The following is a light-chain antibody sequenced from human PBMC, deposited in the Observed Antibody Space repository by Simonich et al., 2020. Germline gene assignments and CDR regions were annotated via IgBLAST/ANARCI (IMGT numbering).Light chain of an antibody. CDR2: AAS. J-gene: IGKJ2*01. CDR1: QMIIRY. CDR3: QQSYSTPYT. V-gene: IGKV1-39*01. Sequence: DIPMTQSPSSLSASVGDRVTLTCLASQMIIRYLNWYQQKPGKAPKLLIYAASSLQSGVPSRVSGSGSGTDFTLTISSLQPEDFATYYCQQSYSTPYTFGQGTKLEIK.